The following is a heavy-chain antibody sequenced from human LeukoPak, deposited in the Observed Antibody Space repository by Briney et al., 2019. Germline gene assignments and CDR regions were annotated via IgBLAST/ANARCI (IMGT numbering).Heavy chain of an antibody. D-gene: IGHD3-10*01. CDR3: AIDRYGSGSNWFDP. CDR2: ISSSGSTI. CDR1: GFTFSDYY. J-gene: IGHJ5*02. Sequence: PGGSLRLSCAASGFTFSDYYMSWIRQAPGKGLEWVSYISSSGSTIYYADSVKGRFTISRDNAKNSLYLQMNSLRAEDTAVYYCAIDRYGSGSNWFDPWGRGTLVTVSS. V-gene: IGHV3-11*01.